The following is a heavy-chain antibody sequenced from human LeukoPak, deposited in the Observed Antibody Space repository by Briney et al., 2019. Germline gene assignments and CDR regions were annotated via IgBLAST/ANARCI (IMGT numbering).Heavy chain of an antibody. CDR2: IYYSGST. J-gene: IGHJ6*02. CDR3: ARVRNDFWSDPYGMDV. CDR1: GGSISSYY. V-gene: IGHV4-59*01. Sequence: PSETLSLTCTVSGGSISSYYWSWIRQPPGKGLEWIGYIYYSGSTNYNPSLGSRVTISVDTSKNQFSLKLSSVTAADTAVYYCARVRNDFWSDPYGMDVWGQGTTVTVSS. D-gene: IGHD3-3*01.